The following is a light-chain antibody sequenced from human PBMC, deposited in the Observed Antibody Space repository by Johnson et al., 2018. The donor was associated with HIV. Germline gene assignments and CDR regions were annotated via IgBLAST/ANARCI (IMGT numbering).Light chain of an antibody. CDR3: GTCYTSLRTGF. CDR2: DNN. V-gene: IGLV1-51*01. J-gene: IGLJ1*01. CDR1: SSNIGNNY. Sequence: QSVLTQPPSVSAAPGQKVAISCSGSSSNIGNNYVSWYQQVPGTAPKLLIYDNNRRPSGIPDRFSGSKSGSLATLGITGLQAGAEADYYCGTCYTSLRTGFFGPGPKVTVL.